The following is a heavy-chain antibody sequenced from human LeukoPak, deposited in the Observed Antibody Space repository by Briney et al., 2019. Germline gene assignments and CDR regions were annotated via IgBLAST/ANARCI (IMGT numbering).Heavy chain of an antibody. V-gene: IGHV4-4*07. J-gene: IGHJ5*02. D-gene: IGHD2-2*01. CDR2: IYTSGST. CDR3: ARDRVGPAAAYNWFDP. CDR1: GGSISSYY. Sequence: PSETLSLTCTVSGGSISSYYWSWIPQPARKRLEWIGRIYTSGSTNYNPSLKSRVTMSVDTSKNQFSLKLSSVTAADTAVYYCARDRVGPAAAYNWFDPWGQGTLVTVSS.